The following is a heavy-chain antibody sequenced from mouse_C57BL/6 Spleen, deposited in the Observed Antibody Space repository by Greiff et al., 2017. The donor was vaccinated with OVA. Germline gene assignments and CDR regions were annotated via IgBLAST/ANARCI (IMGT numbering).Heavy chain of an antibody. Sequence: QVQLKQSGAELVRPGASVTLSCKASGYTFTDYEMHWVKQTPVHGLEWIGAIDPETGGTAYNQKFKGKAILTADKSSSTAYMELRSLTSEDSAVYYCTRLGGTDFDYWGQGTTLTVSS. CDR2: IDPETGGT. V-gene: IGHV1-15*01. CDR3: TRLGGTDFDY. J-gene: IGHJ2*01. D-gene: IGHD3-1*01. CDR1: GYTFTDYE.